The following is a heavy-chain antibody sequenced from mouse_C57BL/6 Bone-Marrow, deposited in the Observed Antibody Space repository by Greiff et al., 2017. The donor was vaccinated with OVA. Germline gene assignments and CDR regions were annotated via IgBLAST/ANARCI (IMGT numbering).Heavy chain of an antibody. D-gene: IGHD2-12*01. CDR3: ARDSFRAMDY. Sequence: EVQLQESGGGLVKPGGSLKLSCAASGFTFSSYAMSWVRQTPEKRLEWVATISDGGSYTYYPDNVKGRFTISRDNAKNNLYLQMSHLKSEDTAMYYCARDSFRAMDYWGQGTSVTVSS. CDR1: GFTFSSYA. V-gene: IGHV5-4*01. J-gene: IGHJ4*01. CDR2: ISDGGSYT.